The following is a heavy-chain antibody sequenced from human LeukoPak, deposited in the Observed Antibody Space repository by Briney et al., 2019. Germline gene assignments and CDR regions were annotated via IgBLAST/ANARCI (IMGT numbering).Heavy chain of an antibody. J-gene: IGHJ4*02. Sequence: ASVKVSCKASGGTFSSYAISWVRQAPGQGLEWMGGIIPIFGTANYAQKFQGRVTITADESTSTAYMELSSLRSEDTAVYCCARVEREYYDSSGYFDYWGQGTLVTVSS. D-gene: IGHD3-22*01. CDR2: IIPIFGTA. CDR1: GGTFSSYA. CDR3: ARVEREYYDSSGYFDY. V-gene: IGHV1-69*13.